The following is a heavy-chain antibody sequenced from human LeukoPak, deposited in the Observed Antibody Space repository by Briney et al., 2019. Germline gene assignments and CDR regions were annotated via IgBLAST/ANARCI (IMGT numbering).Heavy chain of an antibody. V-gene: IGHV1-2*06. D-gene: IGHD1-1*01. CDR2: INPSSGGT. CDR1: GYTFTGSY. Sequence: ASVKVSCKASGYTFTGSYIHWVRQAPGQGLEWVGRINPSSGGTSFAQKFQGSVTMTRDTSISAAYLKLSRLRSDDTAVYYCARGLEDFDYWGQGTLVTVSS. CDR3: ARGLEDFDY. J-gene: IGHJ4*02.